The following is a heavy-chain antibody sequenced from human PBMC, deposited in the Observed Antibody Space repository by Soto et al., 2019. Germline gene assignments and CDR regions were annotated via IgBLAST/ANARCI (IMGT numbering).Heavy chain of an antibody. J-gene: IGHJ6*02. V-gene: IGHV3-30-3*01. CDR2: ISYDGSNK. CDR1: GFTFSSYA. Sequence: GGSLRLSCAASGFTFSSYAMHWVRQAPGKGLEWVAVISYDGSNKYYADSVKGRFTISRDNSKNTLYLQMNSLRAEDTAVYYCARDPTIFGVVMLPYYYYGMDVWGQGTTVTVSS. CDR3: ARDPTIFGVVMLPYYYYGMDV. D-gene: IGHD3-3*01.